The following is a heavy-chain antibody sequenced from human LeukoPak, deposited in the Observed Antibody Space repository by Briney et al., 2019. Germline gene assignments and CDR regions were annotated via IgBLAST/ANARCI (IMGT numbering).Heavy chain of an antibody. J-gene: IGHJ6*04. CDR2: INQSGST. CDR3: ARGYYYYGMDV. Sequence: PSETLSLTCAVYGGSFSGYYWSWIRQPPGKGLEWIGEINQSGSTNYNPSLKSRVTISVDTSKNQFSLKLSSVTAADTAVYYCARGYYYYGMDVWGKGTTVTVSS. V-gene: IGHV4-34*01. CDR1: GGSFSGYY.